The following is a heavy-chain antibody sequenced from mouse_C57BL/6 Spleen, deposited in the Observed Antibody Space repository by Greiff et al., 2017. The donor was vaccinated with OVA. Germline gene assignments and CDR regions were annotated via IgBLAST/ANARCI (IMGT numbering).Heavy chain of an antibody. Sequence: EVQVVESGPGLVKPSQSLSLTCSVTGYSITSGYYWNWIRQFPGNKLEWMGYISYDGSNNYNPSLKNRISITRDTSKNQFFLKLNSVTTEDTATYYCARGGPYYSNYPSWWGQGTLVTVSA. CDR3: ARGGPYYSNYPSW. CDR1: GYSITSGYY. J-gene: IGHJ3*02. CDR2: ISYDGSN. V-gene: IGHV3-6*01. D-gene: IGHD2-5*01.